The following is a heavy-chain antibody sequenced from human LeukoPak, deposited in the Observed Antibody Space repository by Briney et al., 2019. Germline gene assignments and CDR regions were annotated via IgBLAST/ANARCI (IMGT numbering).Heavy chain of an antibody. CDR1: GFTFSSYW. D-gene: IGHD3-10*01. V-gene: IGHV3-7*01. J-gene: IGHJ4*02. CDR3: ARDWYGSGRITMVRGVIITRYFDY. CDR2: IKQDGSEK. Sequence: GGSLRLSCAASGFTFSSYWMSWVRQAPGKGLEWVANIKQDGSEKYYVDSVKGRFTISRDNAKNSLYLQMNSLRAEDTAVYYCARDWYGSGRITMVRGVIITRYFDYWGQGTLVTVSS.